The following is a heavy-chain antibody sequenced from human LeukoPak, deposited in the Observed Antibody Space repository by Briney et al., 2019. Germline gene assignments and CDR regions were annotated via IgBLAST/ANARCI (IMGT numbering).Heavy chain of an antibody. D-gene: IGHD1-26*01. CDR1: GFTFSSYA. V-gene: IGHV3-21*01. Sequence: GGSLRLSCAASGFTFSSYAMSWVRQAPGKGLEWVSSISSSSNYIYYADSVKGRFTISRDNAKNSLYLQMNSLRAEDTDVYYCARDVGASAPDAFDIWGQGTVVTVSS. CDR3: ARDVGASAPDAFDI. CDR2: ISSSSNYI. J-gene: IGHJ3*02.